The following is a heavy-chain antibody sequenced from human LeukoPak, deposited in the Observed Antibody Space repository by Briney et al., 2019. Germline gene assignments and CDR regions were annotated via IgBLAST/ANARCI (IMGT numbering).Heavy chain of an antibody. CDR3: ARGVATTTNYYFDS. D-gene: IGHD5-12*01. CDR1: GGSISTTNW. J-gene: IGHJ4*02. Sequence: SGTLSLTCAVSGGSISTTNWWPWVRQPPGKGLEWIGEIYHSGSTNYNPSLKSRVTISVDKSKNQFSLKLASVTAADTAVYYCARGVATTTNYYFDSWGQGTLVTVSS. CDR2: IYHSGST. V-gene: IGHV4-4*02.